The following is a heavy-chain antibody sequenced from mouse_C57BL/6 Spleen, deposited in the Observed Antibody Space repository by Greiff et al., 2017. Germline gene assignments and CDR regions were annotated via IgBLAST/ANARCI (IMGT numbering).Heavy chain of an antibody. V-gene: IGHV5-17*01. CDR1: GFTFSDYG. Sequence: EVNLVESGGGLVKPGGSLKLSCAASGFTFSDYGMHWVRQAPEKGLEWVAYISSGSSTIYYADTEKGRFTISRDNAKNTLFLQMTSLRSEDTAMYYCARGGYGSSYWYFDVWGTGTTVTVSS. D-gene: IGHD1-1*01. CDR3: ARGGYGSSYWYFDV. J-gene: IGHJ1*03. CDR2: ISSGSSTI.